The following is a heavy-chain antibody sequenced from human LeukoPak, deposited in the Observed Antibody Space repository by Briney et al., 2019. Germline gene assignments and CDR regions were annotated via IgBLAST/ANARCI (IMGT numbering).Heavy chain of an antibody. Sequence: GRSLRLSCAASGFTFRSYCMHWARQLPGKGLEWVAVIWYDGSNKYYADSVKGRFTISRDNSKNTLYLQMNSLRAEDTAVYYCARGGLGHFDYWGQGTLVTVSS. D-gene: IGHD3-16*01. CDR3: ARGGLGHFDY. CDR2: IWYDGSNK. V-gene: IGHV3-33*01. CDR1: GFTFRSYC. J-gene: IGHJ4*02.